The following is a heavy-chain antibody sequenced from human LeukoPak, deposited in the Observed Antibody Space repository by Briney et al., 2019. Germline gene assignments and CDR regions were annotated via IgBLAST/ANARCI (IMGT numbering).Heavy chain of an antibody. D-gene: IGHD3-9*01. CDR3: AKDGGGVRYFDWLVTPDY. J-gene: IGHJ4*02. V-gene: IGHV3-23*01. CDR2: ISGSGGST. CDR1: GFTFSSYA. Sequence: GGSLRLSCAASGFTFSSYAMSWVRQAPGKGLEWVSAISGSGGSTYYADSVKGRLTISRDNSKNTLYLQMNSLRAEDTAVYYCAKDGGGVRYFDWLVTPDYWGQGTLVTVSS.